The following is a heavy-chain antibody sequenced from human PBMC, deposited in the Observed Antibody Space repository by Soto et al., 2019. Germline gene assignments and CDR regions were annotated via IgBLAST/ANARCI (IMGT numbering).Heavy chain of an antibody. J-gene: IGHJ5*02. CDR3: ASSYSNFGAGFDP. CDR1: GGFIGNNY. Sequence: QVQLQESGPGLVKPSETLSLTCTVSGGFIGNNYWSWIRQAPGKGLEWIGYIYYTGSTNYNPSFTSRLTLSSDTSKNQFSLKLTSVTAADTAVYYCASSYSNFGAGFDPWGPGTLVTVSS. V-gene: IGHV4-59*08. D-gene: IGHD4-4*01. CDR2: IYYTGST.